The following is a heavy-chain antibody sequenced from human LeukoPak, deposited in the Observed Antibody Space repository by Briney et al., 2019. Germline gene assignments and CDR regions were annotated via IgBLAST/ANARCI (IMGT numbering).Heavy chain of an antibody. CDR1: GGSFSGYY. CDR3: ARSEGGDST. J-gene: IGHJ5*02. Sequence: SETLSLTCAVYGGSFSGYYWSWIRQPPGKGLEWIGEINHSGSTNYNPSLKSRVTISVDTSKNQFSLKLSSVTAADTAVYYCARSEGGDSTWGQGTLVTVSS. V-gene: IGHV4-34*01. D-gene: IGHD2-21*02. CDR2: INHSGST.